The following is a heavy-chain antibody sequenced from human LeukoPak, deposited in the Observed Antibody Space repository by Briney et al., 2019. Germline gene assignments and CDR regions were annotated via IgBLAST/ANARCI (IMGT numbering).Heavy chain of an antibody. CDR3: VKDAPGYSSSHYYDYYYGLDV. Sequence: GGSLRLSCAASGFTFRSYAMSWVRQGPGKGLEWVSAISGNGDGTYFADSVQGRFAISRDNSKNTIYLQMNSLRAEDTAVYYCVKDAPGYSSSHYYDYYYGLDVWGRGTTVTVSS. CDR2: ISGNGDGT. J-gene: IGHJ6*02. V-gene: IGHV3-23*01. CDR1: GFTFRSYA. D-gene: IGHD6-13*01.